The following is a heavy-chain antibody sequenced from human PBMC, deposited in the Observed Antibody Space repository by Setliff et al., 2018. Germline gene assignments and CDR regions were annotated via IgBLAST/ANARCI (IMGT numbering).Heavy chain of an antibody. CDR2: IYYSGST. CDR3: ARVSMYSSSWYYYYYGMDV. Sequence: SETLSLTCTVSGGSISSSSYYWGWIRLPPGKGLEWIGSIYYSGSTYYNPSLKSRVTISVDTSKNQFSLKLSSVTAADTAVYYCARVSMYSSSWYYYYYGMDVWGQGTTVTVSS. CDR1: GGSISSSSYY. J-gene: IGHJ6*02. V-gene: IGHV4-39*07. D-gene: IGHD6-13*01.